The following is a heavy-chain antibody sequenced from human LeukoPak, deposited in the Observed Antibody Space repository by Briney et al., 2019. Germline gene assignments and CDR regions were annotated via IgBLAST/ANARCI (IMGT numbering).Heavy chain of an antibody. V-gene: IGHV3-21*01. CDR2: ITTSSTYT. CDR3: ARDPYSGTYGNTYYYYMDV. CDR1: GFTFSSYG. Sequence: GGSLRLSCAAYGFTFSSYGMSWVRQAPGKGLGWISSITTSSTYTFYADSVKGRFTISRDNARNSLYLQMNSLRVEDTAVYYCARDPYSGTYGNTYYYYMDVWGKGTTVTISS. J-gene: IGHJ6*03. D-gene: IGHD1-26*01.